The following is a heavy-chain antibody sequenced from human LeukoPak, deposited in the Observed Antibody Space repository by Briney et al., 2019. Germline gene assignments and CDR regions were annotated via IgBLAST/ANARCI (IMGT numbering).Heavy chain of an antibody. CDR1: GFTFSSYA. CDR2: ISGSGGST. Sequence: PGGSLRLSCAASGFTFSSYAMSWVRQAPGKGLEWVSAISGSGGSTYYADSVKGRFTISRDNSKNTLYLQMNSLRAEDTAVYYCAKSPGYYDRSGYYYVLWGQGTLVTVSS. J-gene: IGHJ4*02. V-gene: IGHV3-23*01. CDR3: AKSPGYYDRSGYYYVL. D-gene: IGHD3-22*01.